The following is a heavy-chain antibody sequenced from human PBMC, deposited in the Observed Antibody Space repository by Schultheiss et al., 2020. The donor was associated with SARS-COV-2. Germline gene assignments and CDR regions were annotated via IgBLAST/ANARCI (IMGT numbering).Heavy chain of an antibody. J-gene: IGHJ3*02. Sequence: GGSLRLSCAASGFTFSSYDMHWVRQATGKGLEWVSAISGSGGSTYYADSVKGRFTISRDNAKNSLYLQMNSLRAEDTAVYYCARDLIPSKFTIFGVVVPRDAFDIWGQGTMVTVAS. CDR1: GFTFSSYD. D-gene: IGHD3-3*01. CDR2: ISGSGGST. V-gene: IGHV3-23*01. CDR3: ARDLIPSKFTIFGVVVPRDAFDI.